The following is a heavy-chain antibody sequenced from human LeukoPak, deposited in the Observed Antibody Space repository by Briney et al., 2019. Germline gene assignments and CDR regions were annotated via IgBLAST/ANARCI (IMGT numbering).Heavy chain of an antibody. J-gene: IGHJ4*02. D-gene: IGHD6-19*01. CDR3: GAESERWLVRS. CDR2: IYNSGST. V-gene: IGHV4-59*11. CDR1: GDSISSHY. Sequence: SETLSLTCTVSGDSISSHYWSWIRQPPGKGLEWIGCIYNSGSTNYNPSLKSRVTISIDTSKNQFSLKLTSVTAADTAVYYCGAESERWLVRSWGQGTLVTVSS.